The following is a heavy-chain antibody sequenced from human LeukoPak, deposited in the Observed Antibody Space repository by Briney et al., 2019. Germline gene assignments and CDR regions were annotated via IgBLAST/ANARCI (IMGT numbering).Heavy chain of an antibody. D-gene: IGHD1-26*01. CDR2: ISSYYGNT. V-gene: IGHV1-18*01. CDR1: GYTFTNYG. J-gene: IGHJ4*02. Sequence: ASVKVSCKASGYTFTNYGISWVRQAPGQGLEWIGWISSYYGNTNYAQRLQGRVTMTTDTSTSTAYMELRSLRSDDTAVYYCAQFQWELRGFDYWGQGTLVTVSS. CDR3: AQFQWELRGFDY.